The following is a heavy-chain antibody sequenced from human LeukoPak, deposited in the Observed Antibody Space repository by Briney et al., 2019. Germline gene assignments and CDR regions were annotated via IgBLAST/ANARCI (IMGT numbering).Heavy chain of an antibody. CDR1: GFIFNEYG. Sequence: GGSLRLSCAASGFIFNEYGMTWVRQIPGKGLEWVSGINGNGGRTGYADSVKGRFTISRDNAKNTLYLRMNSLRAEDTAIYYCARKPLSGGYGGTIDYWGQGTLVTVSS. J-gene: IGHJ4*02. CDR3: ARKPLSGGYGGTIDY. D-gene: IGHD5-12*01. CDR2: INGNGGRT. V-gene: IGHV3-20*04.